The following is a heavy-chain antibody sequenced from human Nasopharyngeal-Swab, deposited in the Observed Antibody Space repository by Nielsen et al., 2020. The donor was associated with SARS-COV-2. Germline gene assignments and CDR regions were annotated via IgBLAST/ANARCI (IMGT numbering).Heavy chain of an antibody. J-gene: IGHJ5*02. CDR2: IYYSGST. V-gene: IGHV4-31*02. Sequence: RQAPGKGLEWIGYIYYSGSTYCNPSLKSRVTISVDTSKNQFSLKLSSVTAADTAVYYCARVGLGRITIFGVVTRGGFDPWGQGTLVTVSS. CDR3: ARVGLGRITIFGVVTRGGFDP. D-gene: IGHD3-3*01.